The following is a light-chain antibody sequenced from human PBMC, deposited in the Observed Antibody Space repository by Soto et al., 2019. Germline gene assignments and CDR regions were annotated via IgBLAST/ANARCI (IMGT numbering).Light chain of an antibody. J-gene: IGLJ1*01. Sequence: QSALTQPASVSGSPGQSIAISCTGTSSDVVGYDYVSWYQQHPDKAPKLIVYEVTHRPPGVSSRFSGSKSGNTASLTISGLQAEDEADYYCSSLRSGSPRVFGTGTKLTVL. CDR1: SSDVVGYDY. CDR2: EVT. CDR3: SSLRSGSPRV. V-gene: IGLV2-14*01.